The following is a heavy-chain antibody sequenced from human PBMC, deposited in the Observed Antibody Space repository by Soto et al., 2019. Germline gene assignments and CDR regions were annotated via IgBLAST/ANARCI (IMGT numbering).Heavy chain of an antibody. CDR3: ARAGCDGGSCFTLVGISYGMHV. V-gene: IGHV3-30-3*01. CDR2: ISYDGNNK. D-gene: IGHD2-15*01. CDR1: GFAFSSYA. J-gene: IGHJ6*02. Sequence: QVQLVESGGGVVQPGRSLRLSCVASGFAFSSYAMYWVRQAPGKGLEWVAVISYDGNNKYYADSVKGRFTISRDNSKNTLYLQMNSLRLEDTAVYYCARAGCDGGSCFTLVGISYGMHVWGQGATVTVSS.